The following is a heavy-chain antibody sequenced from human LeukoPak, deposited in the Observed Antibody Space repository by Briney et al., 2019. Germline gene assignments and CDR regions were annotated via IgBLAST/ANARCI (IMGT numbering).Heavy chain of an antibody. CDR2: TRNKANSYTT. D-gene: IGHD3-16*02. CDR1: GFTFSDHY. V-gene: IGHV3-72*01. Sequence: GGSLRLSCAASGFTFSDHYMDWVRQAPGKGLEWVGRTRNKANSYTTEYAASVKGRFTISRDDSKNSLYLQMNSLKTEDTAVYYCAREGGWDYDYVWGSYLDYWGQGTLVTVSS. CDR3: AREGGWDYDYVWGSYLDY. J-gene: IGHJ4*02.